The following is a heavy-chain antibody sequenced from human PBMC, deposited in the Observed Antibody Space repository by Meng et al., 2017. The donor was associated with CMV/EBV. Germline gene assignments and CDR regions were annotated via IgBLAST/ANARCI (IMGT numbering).Heavy chain of an antibody. CDR3: AKPSTRDGYNYDY. CDR1: GFTFSSYA. CDR2: IYSGGSST. V-gene: IGHV3-23*03. J-gene: IGHJ4*02. Sequence: GESLKISCAASGFTFSSYAMSWVRQAPGKGLEWVSVIYSGGSSTYYADSVKGRFTISRDNSKNTLYLQMNSLRVEDTAVYYCAKPSTRDGYNYDYWGQGTLVTVSS. D-gene: IGHD5-24*01.